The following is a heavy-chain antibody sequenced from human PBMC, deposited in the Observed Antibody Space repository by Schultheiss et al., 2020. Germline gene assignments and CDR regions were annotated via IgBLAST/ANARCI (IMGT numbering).Heavy chain of an antibody. CDR1: GGSFSGYY. V-gene: IGHV4-34*01. Sequence: SETLSLTCAVYGGSFSGYYWSWIRQPPGKGLEWIGEINRSGSTNYNPSLKSRVTMSVDTSKNQFSLKLSSVTAADTAVYYCARGGDSSNYPFDCWGQGIQVTVSS. J-gene: IGHJ4*02. D-gene: IGHD4-11*01. CDR3: ARGGDSSNYPFDC. CDR2: INRSGST.